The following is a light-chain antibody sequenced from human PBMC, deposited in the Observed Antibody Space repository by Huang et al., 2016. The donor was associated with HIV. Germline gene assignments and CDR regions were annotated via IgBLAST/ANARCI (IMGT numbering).Light chain of an antibody. J-gene: IGKJ3*01. V-gene: IGKV1-39*01. Sequence: DIQMTQSPSSLSASVGDRVTITCRASQSISTYLNWYQQKPGKAPKLLIYAASTLQSGVPSRFSGSGSRTDFTLTISSLQPEDVATYYCQQTYSTLTFGPGTKVDIK. CDR1: QSISTY. CDR2: AAS. CDR3: QQTYSTLT.